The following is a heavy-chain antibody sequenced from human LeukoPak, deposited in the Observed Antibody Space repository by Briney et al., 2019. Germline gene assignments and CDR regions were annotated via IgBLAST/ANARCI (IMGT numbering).Heavy chain of an antibody. Sequence: SETLSLTCTVSGDSISSDSYYCNWIRQSAGKGLEWIGRIYSSGTTNYNPSLKSRVTISVDTSKNQFSLKLSSVTAADTAVYYCARETSWDPIDYWGQGTLVTVSS. J-gene: IGHJ4*02. CDR1: GDSISSDSYY. CDR2: IYSSGTT. D-gene: IGHD1-26*01. V-gene: IGHV4-61*02. CDR3: ARETSWDPIDY.